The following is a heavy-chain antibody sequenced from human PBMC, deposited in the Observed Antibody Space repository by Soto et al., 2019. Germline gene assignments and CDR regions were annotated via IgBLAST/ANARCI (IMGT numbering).Heavy chain of an antibody. Sequence: PSETLSLTCTVSGGSISIYYCSWIRQPPGKGLEWIGYIYYSGSTNYNPSLKSRVTKSVDTSKNQFSLKLSSVTAADTAVYYCVRSEAHYDILTGYDYGMDVWGQGTTVTVSS. J-gene: IGHJ6*02. D-gene: IGHD3-9*01. V-gene: IGHV4-59*01. CDR2: IYYSGST. CDR1: GGSISIYY. CDR3: VRSEAHYDILTGYDYGMDV.